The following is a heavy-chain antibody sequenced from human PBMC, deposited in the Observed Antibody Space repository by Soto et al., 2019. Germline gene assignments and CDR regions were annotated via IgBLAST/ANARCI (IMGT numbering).Heavy chain of an antibody. J-gene: IGHJ4*02. CDR3: ARAPDDYFDY. V-gene: IGHV4-30-4*01. CDR2: ISYSGST. Sequence: SETLSLTCTVSGGSISSDDYYWRWIRQPPGKGLEWIGYISYSGSTYYSPSLKSRVTISVDTSKNQFSLKLSSVTAADTAVYYCARAPDDYFDYWGQGTLVTVSS. CDR1: GGSISSDDYY.